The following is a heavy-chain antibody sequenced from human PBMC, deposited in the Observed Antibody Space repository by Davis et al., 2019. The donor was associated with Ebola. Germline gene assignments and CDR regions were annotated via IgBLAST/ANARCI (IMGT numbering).Heavy chain of an antibody. V-gene: IGHV4-34*01. D-gene: IGHD3-9*01. Sequence: MPSDTLSLTCAVYGGSFSGYYWSWIRQPPGKGLEWIGEINHSGSTNYNPSLKSRVTISVDTSKNQFSLKLSSVTAADTAVYYCARALLRYFDWSYYFDYWGQGTLVTVSS. CDR1: GGSFSGYY. CDR3: ARALLRYFDWSYYFDY. J-gene: IGHJ4*02. CDR2: INHSGST.